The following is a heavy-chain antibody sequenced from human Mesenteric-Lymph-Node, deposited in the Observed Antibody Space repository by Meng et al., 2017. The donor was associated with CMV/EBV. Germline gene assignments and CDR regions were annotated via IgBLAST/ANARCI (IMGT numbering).Heavy chain of an antibody. CDR3: ARVPTDILPDQHFDY. CDR1: GYSFIGYY. J-gene: IGHJ4*02. V-gene: IGHV1-2*02. CDR2: INPNSGVT. Sequence: ASVNVSCKASGYSFIGYYIHWVRQAPGQGLEWMGWINPNSGVTKTAQKFQGRVTMARDTSISTAYMEVSSLRSDDTAIYYCARVPTDILPDQHFDYWGQGTLVTVSS. D-gene: IGHD3-9*01.